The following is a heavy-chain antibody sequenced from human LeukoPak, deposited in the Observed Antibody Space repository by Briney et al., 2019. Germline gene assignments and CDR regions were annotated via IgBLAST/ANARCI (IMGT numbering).Heavy chain of an antibody. V-gene: IGHV3-30*02. CDR1: GFTFSSYG. D-gene: IGHD5-12*01. CDR2: IRYDGSNK. CDR3: SKGGGYEAQYYYYYLDV. Sequence: GGSLRLSCAASGFTFSSYGMHWVRQAPGKGLEWVAFIRYDGSNKYYADSVKGRFTISRDNSKNTLYLQMKSLRAEDTAVYYCSKGGGYEAQYYYYYLDVWGKGTTVTVSS. J-gene: IGHJ6*03.